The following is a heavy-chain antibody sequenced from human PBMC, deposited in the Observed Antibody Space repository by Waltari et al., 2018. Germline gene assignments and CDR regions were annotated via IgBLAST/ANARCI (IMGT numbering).Heavy chain of an antibody. CDR1: GGSISSHY. J-gene: IGHJ5*02. CDR2: IYYSGST. CDR3: ARAGWELLWWFDP. D-gene: IGHD1-26*01. Sequence: QVQLQESGPGLVKPSETLSLTCTVSGGSISSHYWRWIRQPPGKGLEWSGYIYYSGSTNYNPSLKSRVTISVDTSKNQFSLKLSSVTAADTAVYYCARAGWELLWWFDPWGQGTLVTVSS. V-gene: IGHV4-59*11.